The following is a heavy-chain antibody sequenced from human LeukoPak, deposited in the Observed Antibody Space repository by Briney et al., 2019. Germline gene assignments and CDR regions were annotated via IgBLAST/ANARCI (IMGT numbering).Heavy chain of an antibody. Sequence: GGSLRLSCAASGFTFSSYAMSWVRQAPGKGLEWVSAISGSGGSTYYADSVKARFTISRDNSKNTLYLQMNSLRAEDTAVYYCAKDDASRLGGDYYFDYWGQGTLVTVSS. V-gene: IGHV3-23*01. J-gene: IGHJ4*02. CDR2: ISGSGGST. CDR1: GFTFSSYA. D-gene: IGHD6-25*01. CDR3: AKDDASRLGGDYYFDY.